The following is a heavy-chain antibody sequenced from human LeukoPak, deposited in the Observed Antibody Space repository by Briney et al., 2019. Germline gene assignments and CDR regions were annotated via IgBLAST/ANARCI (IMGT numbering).Heavy chain of an antibody. CDR2: IRNDGRNK. J-gene: IGHJ4*02. CDR1: GFTFINAW. V-gene: IGHV3-30*02. Sequence: QSGGSLRLSCAASGFTFINAWMNWVRQAPGKGLEWVAFIRNDGRNKYYADSVKGRFTISRDNSKNTLYLQMNSLRAEDTAVYYCAKGLRKLIVGSTEYYFDYWGQGTLVTVSS. CDR3: AKGLRKLIVGSTEYYFDY. D-gene: IGHD1-26*01.